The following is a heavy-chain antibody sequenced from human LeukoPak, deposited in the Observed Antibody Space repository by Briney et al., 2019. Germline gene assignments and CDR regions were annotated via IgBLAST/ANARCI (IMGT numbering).Heavy chain of an antibody. V-gene: IGHV4-30-2*01. Sequence: SETLSLTCTVSGGSVDAYYWSWIRQPPGKGLEWIGYIYHSGSTYYNPSLKSRVTISVDRSKNQFSLKLSSVTAADTAVYYCVRGGKQGFDYWGQGTLVTVSS. J-gene: IGHJ4*02. CDR2: IYHSGST. CDR1: GGSVDAYY. D-gene: IGHD3-16*01. CDR3: VRGGKQGFDY.